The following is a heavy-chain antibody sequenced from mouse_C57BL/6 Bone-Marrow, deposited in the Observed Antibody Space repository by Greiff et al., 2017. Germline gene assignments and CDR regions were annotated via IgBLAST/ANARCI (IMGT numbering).Heavy chain of an antibody. V-gene: IGHV1-82*01. CDR3: AREWSYFDY. CDR2: IHPGVGVT. J-gene: IGHJ2*01. Sequence: QVQLQQPGAELVKPGASVKLSCKASGYAFSSSWMNWVKQRPGTGLEWIGRIHPGVGVTNYNGKFKGKATLTADKSSSTAYMQLSSLTSEDSAVYFCAREWSYFDYWGQGTTLTVSS. D-gene: IGHD1-1*02. CDR1: GYAFSSSW.